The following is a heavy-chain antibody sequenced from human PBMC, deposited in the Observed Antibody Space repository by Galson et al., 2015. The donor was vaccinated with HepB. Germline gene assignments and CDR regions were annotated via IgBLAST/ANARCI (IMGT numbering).Heavy chain of an antibody. Sequence: SLRLSCAASGFTFSSYSMNWVRQAPGKGLEWVSSISSSSSYIYYADSVKGRFTISRDNAKNSLYLQMNSLRAEDTAVYYCARETAAGTYYYYYYGMDVWGQGTTVTVSS. D-gene: IGHD6-13*01. J-gene: IGHJ6*02. V-gene: IGHV3-21*01. CDR1: GFTFSSYS. CDR3: ARETAAGTYYYYYYGMDV. CDR2: ISSSSSYI.